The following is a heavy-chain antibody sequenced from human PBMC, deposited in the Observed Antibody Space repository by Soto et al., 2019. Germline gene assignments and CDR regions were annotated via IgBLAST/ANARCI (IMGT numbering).Heavy chain of an antibody. CDR2: INHSGST. D-gene: IGHD5-12*01. Sequence: QVQLEQWGAGLLKPSETLSLTCAVYGGSFSGYYWSWIRQPPGKGLEWIGEINHSGSTNYNPSLKSRITISVDTSKNPFSLTLYPVTAADTAVYYCARGRWLRQRFDYWGQGTLVTVSS. V-gene: IGHV4-34*02. J-gene: IGHJ4*02. CDR1: GGSFSGYY. CDR3: ARGRWLRQRFDY.